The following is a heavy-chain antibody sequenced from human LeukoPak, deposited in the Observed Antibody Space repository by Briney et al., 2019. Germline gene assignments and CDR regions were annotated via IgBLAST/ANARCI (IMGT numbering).Heavy chain of an antibody. J-gene: IGHJ3*02. CDR1: GFTFSSYG. V-gene: IGHV3-30*18. CDR3: AKDWRYYGSGPWSAFDI. CDR2: ISYDGSNK. Sequence: GRSLRLSCAASGFTFSSYGMHWVRQAPGKGLEWVAVISYDGSNKYYADSVKGRFTISRDNSKNTLYLQMNSLRAEDTAVYYCAKDWRYYGSGPWSAFDIWGQGTMVTVSS. D-gene: IGHD3-10*01.